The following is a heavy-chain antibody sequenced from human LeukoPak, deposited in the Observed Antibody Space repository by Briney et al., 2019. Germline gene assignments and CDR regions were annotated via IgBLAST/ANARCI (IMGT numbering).Heavy chain of an antibody. CDR1: GFTFSNYW. CDR2: INHSGST. CDR3: AIPTYYDFWSGYYNY. D-gene: IGHD3-3*01. J-gene: IGHJ4*02. V-gene: IGHV4-34*08. Sequence: GSLRLSCTASGFTFSNYWMNWVRQAPGKGLEWIGEINHSGSTNYNPSLKSRVTISVDTSKNQFSLKLSSVTAADTAVYYCAIPTYYDFWSGYYNYWGQGTLVTVSS.